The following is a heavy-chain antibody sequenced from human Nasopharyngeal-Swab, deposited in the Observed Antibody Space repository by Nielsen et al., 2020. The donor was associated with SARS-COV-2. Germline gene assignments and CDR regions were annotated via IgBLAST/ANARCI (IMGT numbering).Heavy chain of an antibody. CDR2: IYHSGST. CDR3: ARVLAERAYYDFWSGYSDYYYGMDV. Sequence: GSLRLSCAVSGGSISSSNWWSWVRQPPGKGLVWIGEIYHSGSTNYNPSLKSRVTISVDKSKNQFSLKLSSVTAADTAVYYCARVLAERAYYDFWSGYSDYYYGMDVWGQGTTVTVSS. J-gene: IGHJ6*02. V-gene: IGHV4-4*02. D-gene: IGHD3-3*01. CDR1: GGSISSSNW.